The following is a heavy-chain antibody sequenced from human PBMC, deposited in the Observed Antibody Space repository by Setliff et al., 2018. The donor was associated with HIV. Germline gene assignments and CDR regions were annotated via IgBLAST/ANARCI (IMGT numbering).Heavy chain of an antibody. V-gene: IGHV1-2*02. CDR2: ISPHSGGT. CDR3: AKDPSIVVVVAANSPDFDY. J-gene: IGHJ4*02. Sequence: GASVKVSCKASGYSFTDYFIHWVRQAPGRGLEWMGWISPHSGGTRTTRTFRGRVTISRDNSKNTLYLQMNSLRAEDTAVYYCAKDPSIVVVVAANSPDFDYWGQGTLVTVSS. D-gene: IGHD2-15*01. CDR1: GYSFTDYF.